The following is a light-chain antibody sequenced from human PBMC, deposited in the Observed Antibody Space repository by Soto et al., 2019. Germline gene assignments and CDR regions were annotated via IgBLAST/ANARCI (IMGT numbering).Light chain of an antibody. Sequence: DIVMTQSPDSLAVSLGERATINCKSSQSVLDSSNNKNSLNWYQQKSGQPPKLLIYWASTRESGVPDRFSGSGSGTDFTLTISSLQAEDVAVYYCQQYYITPRTFGQGTKVEIK. J-gene: IGKJ1*01. CDR2: WAS. CDR3: QQYYITPRT. V-gene: IGKV4-1*01. CDR1: QSVLDSSNNKNS.